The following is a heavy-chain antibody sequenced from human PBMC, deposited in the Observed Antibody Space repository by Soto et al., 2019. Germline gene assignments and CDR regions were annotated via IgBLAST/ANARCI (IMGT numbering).Heavy chain of an antibody. CDR2: ISSSSSYI. D-gene: IGHD2-8*01. CDR3: ARDAFIVLMVCASYPFDY. J-gene: IGHJ4*02. V-gene: IGHV3-21*01. CDR1: GFTFSSYS. Sequence: EVQLVESGGGLVKPGGSLRLSCAASGFTFSSYSMNWVRQAPGKGLEWVSSISSSSSYIYYADSVKGRFTISRDNAKNSLYLQMNSLRAEDTAVYYCARDAFIVLMVCASYPFDYWGQGTLVTVSS.